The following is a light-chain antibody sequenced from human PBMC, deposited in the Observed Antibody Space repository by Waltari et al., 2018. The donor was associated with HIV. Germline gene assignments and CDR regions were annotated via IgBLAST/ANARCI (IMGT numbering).Light chain of an antibody. CDR1: DSNIGTHV. Sequence: QSVLTQPPSVSGAPGQRVTLSCTGSDSNIGTHVVHWYQQLPGTAPQLLIYNDNNRPSGVPDRFSASTSGTSASLAISGLQAEDEADYYCQSYDSNLSGSIFGGGTKLTV. J-gene: IGLJ2*01. CDR3: QSYDSNLSGSI. CDR2: NDN. V-gene: IGLV1-40*01.